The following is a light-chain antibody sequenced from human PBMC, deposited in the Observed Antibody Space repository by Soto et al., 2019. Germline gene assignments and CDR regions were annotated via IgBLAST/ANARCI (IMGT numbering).Light chain of an antibody. Sequence: DIQMTQSPSTLSASVGDRVSINCRASQRSSAWLAWYQQKPGKAPRLLIYKASTLEIGVPSRFSGSGSGTEFTLTISILQPDDVATYYCQQYNDYSWTFGQGTKVEIK. CDR1: QRSSAW. CDR3: QQYNDYSWT. J-gene: IGKJ1*01. CDR2: KAS. V-gene: IGKV1-5*03.